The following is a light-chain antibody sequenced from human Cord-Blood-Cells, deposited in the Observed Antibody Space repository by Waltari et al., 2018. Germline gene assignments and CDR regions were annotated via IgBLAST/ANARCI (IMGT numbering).Light chain of an antibody. Sequence: QSALTQPASVSGSPGQSITISCTGTSSDVGCYNLVSWYQQHPGKAPKLMIYEGGKRPSGVSKRFSGSKSGNTASLTISGLQAEDEADYYCCSYAGSSTFVVFGGGTKLTVL. V-gene: IGLV2-23*03. J-gene: IGLJ2*01. CDR3: CSYAGSSTFVV. CDR1: SSDVGCYNL. CDR2: EGG.